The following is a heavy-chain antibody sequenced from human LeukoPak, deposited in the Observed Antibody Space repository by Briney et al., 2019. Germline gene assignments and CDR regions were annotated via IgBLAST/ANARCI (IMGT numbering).Heavy chain of an antibody. CDR3: ARGRSCNSVSCTGDY. J-gene: IGHJ4*02. D-gene: IGHD2/OR15-2a*01. Sequence: TGESLKISCKGSGYSFTSYWIGWVRQMPGKGLEWMGIIYPGDSDTRYSPSFQGQVTISVDKSISAAFLQWSSLKASDTAIYYCARGRSCNSVSCTGDYWGQGTLVTVSS. CDR2: IYPGDSDT. V-gene: IGHV5-51*01. CDR1: GYSFTSYW.